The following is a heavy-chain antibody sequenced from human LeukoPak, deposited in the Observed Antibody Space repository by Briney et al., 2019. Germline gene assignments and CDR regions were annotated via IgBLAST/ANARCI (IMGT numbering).Heavy chain of an antibody. V-gene: IGHV3-7*03. CDR1: GFTFEHYW. CDR3: ESTTGP. Sequence: GGSLRLSCAASGFTFEHYWMRWVRQAPGKGLEWVATIKGDGSKKDYVDSVRGRFTVSIDNAKNSLNLQMSSLRVEDTAIYYCESTTGPWGQGTLVTVSS. D-gene: IGHD1-7*01. CDR2: IKGDGSKK. J-gene: IGHJ5*02.